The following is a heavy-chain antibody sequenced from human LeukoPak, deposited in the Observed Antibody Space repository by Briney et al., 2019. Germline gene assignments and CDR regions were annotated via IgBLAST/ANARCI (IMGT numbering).Heavy chain of an antibody. D-gene: IGHD3-3*01. CDR3: ARQPTIFGVVKYYFDY. V-gene: IGHV4-34*01. J-gene: IGHJ4*02. Sequence: SETLSLTCAVYGGSFSGYYWSWIRQPPGKGLEWIGEINHSGSTNYNPSLKSRVTISVDTSKNQFSLKLSSVTAADTAVYYCARQPTIFGVVKYYFDYWGQGTLVTVSS. CDR1: GGSFSGYY. CDR2: INHSGST.